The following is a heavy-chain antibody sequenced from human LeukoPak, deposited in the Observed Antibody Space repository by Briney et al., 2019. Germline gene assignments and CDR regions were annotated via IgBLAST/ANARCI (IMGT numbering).Heavy chain of an antibody. V-gene: IGHV3-11*01. CDR3: ARMGSTVGPL. D-gene: IGHD4-23*01. CDR1: GYTFTDYA. J-gene: IGHJ4*02. Sequence: GGSLRLSCAASGYTFTDYAMSWVRQAPGKGLEWVSYITNSGTTIYYADSVKGRFTISRDNSKNTLYLQMNSLRAEDTAVYYCARMGSTVGPLWGQGTLVTVSS. CDR2: ITNSGTTI.